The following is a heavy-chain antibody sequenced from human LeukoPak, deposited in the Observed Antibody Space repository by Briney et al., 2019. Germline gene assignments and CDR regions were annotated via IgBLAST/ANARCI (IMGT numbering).Heavy chain of an antibody. Sequence: PGGSLRLSCAASGFTFSSYWMSWVRQAPGKGLEWVANIKQDGSEKYYVDSVKGRFTISRDNAKNSLYLQMNSLRAEDTAVYHCARDYPKQWLVEGHAFDIWGQGTMVTVSS. CDR1: GFTFSSYW. J-gene: IGHJ3*02. CDR3: ARDYPKQWLVEGHAFDI. V-gene: IGHV3-7*01. CDR2: IKQDGSEK. D-gene: IGHD6-19*01.